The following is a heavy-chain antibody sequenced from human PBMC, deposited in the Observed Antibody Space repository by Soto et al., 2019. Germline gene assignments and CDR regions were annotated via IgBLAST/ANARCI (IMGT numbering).Heavy chain of an antibody. CDR2: ISAYNGNT. V-gene: IGHV1-18*01. Sequence: GASVKVSCKASGYTFTSYGISWVRQAPGQGLEWMGWISAYNGNTNYAQKLQGRVTMTTDTSTSTAYMELGSLRSDDTAVYYCARDYRTMVRGVNDWFDPWGQGTLVTVSS. CDR3: ARDYRTMVRGVNDWFDP. D-gene: IGHD3-10*01. J-gene: IGHJ5*02. CDR1: GYTFTSYG.